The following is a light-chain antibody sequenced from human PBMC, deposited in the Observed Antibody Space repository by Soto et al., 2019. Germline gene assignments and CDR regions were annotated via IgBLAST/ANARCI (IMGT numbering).Light chain of an antibody. CDR1: QGISNY. J-gene: IGKJ1*01. Sequence: DIQMTQAPSSLSASVGDRVTITSRASQGISNYLAWYQQKPGKVPKLLIYAASTLQSGVPSRFSGSGSGTDFTLTISSLRHEDVATYYCQKYNSAPRTFGQATKVEIK. CDR3: QKYNSAPRT. CDR2: AAS. V-gene: IGKV1-27*01.